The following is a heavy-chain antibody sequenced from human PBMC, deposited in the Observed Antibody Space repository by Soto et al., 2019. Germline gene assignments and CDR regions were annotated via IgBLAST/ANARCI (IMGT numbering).Heavy chain of an antibody. CDR3: ASAVVIPWFDP. J-gene: IGHJ5*02. D-gene: IGHD3-22*01. V-gene: IGHV1-69*02. CDR1: GGTFSSYT. Sequence: QVQLVQSGAEVKKPGSSVKVSCKASGGTFSSYTISGVRQAPGQGLEWMGRIIPILGIANYAQKFQGRVTITADKSTSTAYMELSSLRSEDTAVYYCASAVVIPWFDPWGQGTLVTVSS. CDR2: IIPILGIA.